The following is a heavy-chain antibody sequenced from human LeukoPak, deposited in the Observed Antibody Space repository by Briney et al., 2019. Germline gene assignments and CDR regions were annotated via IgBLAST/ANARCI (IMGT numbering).Heavy chain of an antibody. CDR1: GGSFSGYY. CDR2: INHSGST. Sequence: SETLSLACAVYGGSFSGYYWSWIRQPPGKGLEWIGEINHSGSTNYNPSLKSRVTISVDTSKNQFSLKLSSVTAADTAVYYCASYCSSTSCQNHDAFDIWGQGTMVTVSS. V-gene: IGHV4-34*01. D-gene: IGHD2-2*01. J-gene: IGHJ3*02. CDR3: ASYCSSTSCQNHDAFDI.